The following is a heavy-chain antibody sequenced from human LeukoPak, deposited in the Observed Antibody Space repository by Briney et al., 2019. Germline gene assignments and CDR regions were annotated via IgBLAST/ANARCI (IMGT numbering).Heavy chain of an antibody. CDR1: GFTFSSYP. CDR2: ISYDGSNK. J-gene: IGHJ4*02. D-gene: IGHD6-13*01. CDR3: ARDTIAAVVTWFDY. V-gene: IGHV3-30-3*01. Sequence: PGGSLRLSCAASGFTFSSYPMHWVRQAPGEGLEWVAVISYDGSNKYYADSVKGRFTISRDNSKNTLYLQMNSLRAEDTAVYYCARDTIAAVVTWFDYWGQGTLVTVSS.